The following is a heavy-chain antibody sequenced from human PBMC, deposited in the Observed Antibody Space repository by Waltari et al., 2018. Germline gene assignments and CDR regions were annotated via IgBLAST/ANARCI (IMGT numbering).Heavy chain of an antibody. CDR3: TRQTLGYCTSAACRRLEA. CDR1: GYAINSGFY. CDR2: IYHDGTT. D-gene: IGHD2-8*02. Sequence: QVQLQESGPRLVKPSETLSLTCDVSGYAINSGFYWGWFRQAPVKGLEWIATIYHDGTTFYNPSLTSRVTTSMDTSKNQISLKLKSVTAADTAVYYCTRQTLGYCTSAACRRLEAWGQGTLVTVSS. J-gene: IGHJ5*02. V-gene: IGHV4-38-2*01.